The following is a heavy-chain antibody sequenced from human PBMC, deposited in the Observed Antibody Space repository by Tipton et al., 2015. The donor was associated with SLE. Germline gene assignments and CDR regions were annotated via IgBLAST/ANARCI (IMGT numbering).Heavy chain of an antibody. J-gene: IGHJ4*02. CDR2: THYSGTT. CDR1: GGSITTTPYY. Sequence: TLSLTCIVSGGSITTTPYYWGWIHQSPEKGLEWIGSTHYSGTTYYNPSLESRVTMSMDTSKNEFSLNLRSVTATDTAVYYCARLSPLWFGEYTEYWGQGTLVTVSS. D-gene: IGHD3-10*01. CDR3: ARLSPLWFGEYTEY. V-gene: IGHV4-39*01.